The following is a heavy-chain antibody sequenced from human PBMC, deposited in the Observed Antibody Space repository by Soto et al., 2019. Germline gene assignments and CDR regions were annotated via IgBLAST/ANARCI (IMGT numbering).Heavy chain of an antibody. CDR1: GVSISSGGYS. Sequence: SQPLSLSCAVSGVSISSGGYSLGWIRQPPGKGLEWIGYVSSTGSTNYNPSLKSRLTMSLDTSTNEVSLSLTSVTAADAAVYFCARFSPPRKSYDSNPGWFDPWGQGIMVTVSS. CDR2: VSSTGST. J-gene: IGHJ5*02. V-gene: IGHV4-61*08. CDR3: ARFSPPRKSYDSNPGWFDP. D-gene: IGHD3-22*01.